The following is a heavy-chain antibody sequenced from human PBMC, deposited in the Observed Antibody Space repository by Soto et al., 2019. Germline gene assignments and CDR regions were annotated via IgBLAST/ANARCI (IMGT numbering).Heavy chain of an antibody. CDR1: GFIFDNYV. Sequence: EVQLLESGGNLVQPGGSLRLSCAASGFIFDNYVMSWVRQPPGKGLEWVSTFSSAGGGTYYADSVKGRFTISRDNSKSTLSLQISSLRAEDTAIYYCAKGGSGGWLFFDHWGQGTPVNVSS. V-gene: IGHV3-23*01. D-gene: IGHD6-19*01. J-gene: IGHJ4*02. CDR2: FSSAGGGT. CDR3: AKGGSGGWLFFDH.